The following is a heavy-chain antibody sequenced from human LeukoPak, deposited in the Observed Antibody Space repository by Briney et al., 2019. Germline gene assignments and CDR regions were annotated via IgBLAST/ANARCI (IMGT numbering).Heavy chain of an antibody. CDR3: ARDVGDTNTYYWGVFDY. J-gene: IGHJ4*02. V-gene: IGHV1-18*04. CDR2: ISAYNDNT. D-gene: IGHD3-22*01. Sequence: ASVKVSCKASGYRFSGYYMHWVRQAPGQGLEWMGWISAYNDNTHYAQKLQGRVTMTTDTSTSTAYMELRSLRADDTAVYFCARDVGDTNTYYWGVFDYWGQGTLVTVSS. CDR1: GYRFSGYY.